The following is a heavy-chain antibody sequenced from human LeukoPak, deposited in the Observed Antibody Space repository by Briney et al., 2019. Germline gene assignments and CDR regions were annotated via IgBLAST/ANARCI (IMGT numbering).Heavy chain of an antibody. D-gene: IGHD6-6*01. V-gene: IGHV4-34*01. J-gene: IGHJ6*03. CDR2: INHSGST. CDR1: GGSFSGYY. CDR3: ARGSSSSPRPNYYYYMDV. Sequence: SETLSLTCAVYGGSFSGYYWSWIRQPPGKGLEWIGEINHSGSTNYNPSLKSRVTISVDTSKNQFSLKLSSVTAADTAVYYCARGSSSSPRPNYYYYMDVWAKGPRSPSP.